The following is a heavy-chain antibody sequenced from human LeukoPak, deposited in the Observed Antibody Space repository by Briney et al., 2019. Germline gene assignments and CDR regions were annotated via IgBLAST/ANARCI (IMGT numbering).Heavy chain of an antibody. D-gene: IGHD3/OR15-3a*01. CDR2: IYHSGST. CDR3: ARQTGSGLFILP. V-gene: IGHV4-38-2*01. CDR1: GYSISSGYY. Sequence: TSETLSLTCAVSGYSISSGYYWCWIRQPPGKGLGWIGSIYHSGSTYYNPSLKSRVTISVDTSKNQFSLKLSSVTAADTAVYYCARQTGSGLFILPGGQGTLVAVSS. J-gene: IGHJ4*02.